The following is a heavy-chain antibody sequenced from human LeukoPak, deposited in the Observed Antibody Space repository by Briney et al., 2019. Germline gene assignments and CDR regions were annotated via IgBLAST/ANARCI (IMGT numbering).Heavy chain of an antibody. J-gene: IGHJ4*02. CDR3: ATLTTVVTAYYFDY. D-gene: IGHD4-23*01. Sequence: SETLSHTCTVSGGSISSYYWSWIRQPPGKGLEWIGYIYHSGSTDYNPSLKSRVTISVDTSKSQFSLKLTSVTAADTAVYYCATLTTVVTAYYFDYWGQGTLVTVSS. CDR2: IYHSGST. CDR1: GGSISSYY. V-gene: IGHV4-4*09.